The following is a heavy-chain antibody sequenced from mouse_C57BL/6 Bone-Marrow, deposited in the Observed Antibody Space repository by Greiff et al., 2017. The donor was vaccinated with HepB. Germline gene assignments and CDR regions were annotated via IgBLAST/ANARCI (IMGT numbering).Heavy chain of an antibody. CDR1: GYTFTSYW. CDR3: AREIYYGSSYPLYAMDY. CDR2: IYPGSGST. Sequence: VQLQQPGAELVKPGASVKMSCKASGYTFTSYWITWVKQRPGQGLEWIGDIYPGSGSTNYNEKFKSKATLTVDTSSSTAYMQLSSLTSEDSAVYYGAREIYYGSSYPLYAMDYWGQGTSVTVSS. J-gene: IGHJ4*01. V-gene: IGHV1-55*01. D-gene: IGHD1-1*01.